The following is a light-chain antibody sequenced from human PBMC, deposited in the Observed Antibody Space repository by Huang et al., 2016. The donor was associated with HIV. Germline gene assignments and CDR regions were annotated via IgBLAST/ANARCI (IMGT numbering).Light chain of an antibody. V-gene: IGKV1-5*01. CDR1: QSFTPC. CDR2: DVS. Sequence: DIQMTQSTSTLSESVGDRFTITCRARQSFTPCVAWYQQKPGKAPKLLIYDVSSLESGVPSSVSGSGSGTECTLTISSLQPDDFATYYFQQYDGYPWTFGQGTKVEIK. J-gene: IGKJ1*01. CDR3: QQYDGYPWT.